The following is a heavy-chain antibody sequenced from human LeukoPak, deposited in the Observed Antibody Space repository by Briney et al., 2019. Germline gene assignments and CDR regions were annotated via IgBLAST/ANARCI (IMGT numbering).Heavy chain of an antibody. Sequence: SETLSLTCTVSGGSISNYYWSWLRQPPGKGLEGIGYIYYSGSTNYNPSLKSRVTISVDTSKNQFSLKLSSVTAADTAVYYCARDLRYSDILTGYSDDVFDIWGEGTMVTVSS. CDR1: GGSISNYY. V-gene: IGHV4-59*01. D-gene: IGHD3-9*01. J-gene: IGHJ3*02. CDR2: IYYSGST. CDR3: ARDLRYSDILTGYSDDVFDI.